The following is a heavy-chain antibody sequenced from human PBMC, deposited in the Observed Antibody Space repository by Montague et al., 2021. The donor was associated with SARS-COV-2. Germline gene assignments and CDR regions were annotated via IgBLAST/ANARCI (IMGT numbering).Heavy chain of an antibody. Sequence: CAISGDSVSSNSVAWRWLRQSPLRGLDLLGRTSYSSKWYSDYAPSVRGRLTVNPDASKNEFSLELNYVTPEDTAVSYCVRYSGWFYFDFWGQGTLVTVSS. J-gene: IGHJ4*02. CDR2: TSYSSKWYS. CDR3: VRYSGWFYFDF. D-gene: IGHD6-19*01. CDR1: GDSVSSNSVA. V-gene: IGHV6-1*01.